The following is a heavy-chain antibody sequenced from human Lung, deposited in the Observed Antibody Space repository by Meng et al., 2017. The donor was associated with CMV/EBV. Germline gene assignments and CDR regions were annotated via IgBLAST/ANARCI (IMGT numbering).Heavy chain of an antibody. CDR1: GDSITNHNW. Sequence: QVPLRESGPALVKPSATLSLTCAVSGDSITNHNWWAWVRQPPGKGLEWIGEIPHRGSSAYNPSLKSRVSMSIDKSKNQFSLKLTSVTAADTAVYHCLRRSGGSVWGQGTLVTVSS. J-gene: IGHJ1*01. CDR2: IPHRGSS. V-gene: IGHV4-4*02. CDR3: LRRSGGSV. D-gene: IGHD3-10*01.